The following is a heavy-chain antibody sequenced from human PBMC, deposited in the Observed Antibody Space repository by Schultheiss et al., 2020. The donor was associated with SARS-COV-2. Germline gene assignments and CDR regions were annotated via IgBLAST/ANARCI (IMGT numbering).Heavy chain of an antibody. Sequence: GGSLRLSCAASGFTFSSYCMSWVRQAPGKGLEWVSAISGSGGSTYYADSVKGRFTISRDNSKNTLYLQMNSLRAEDTAVYYCANDLAMVRGVIGFGAFDIWGQGTMVTVSS. V-gene: IGHV3-23*01. CDR3: ANDLAMVRGVIGFGAFDI. CDR2: ISGSGGST. D-gene: IGHD3-10*01. CDR1: GFTFSSYC. J-gene: IGHJ3*02.